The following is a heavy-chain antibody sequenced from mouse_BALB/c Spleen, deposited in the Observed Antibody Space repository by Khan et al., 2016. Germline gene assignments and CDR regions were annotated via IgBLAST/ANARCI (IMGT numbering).Heavy chain of an antibody. D-gene: IGHD2-13*01. J-gene: IGHJ3*01. CDR3: AIGGDYGGFAS. CDR2: INTYTGEP. Sequence: QCQLVQSGPELKKPGETVKISCKASGYTFTNYGMNWVKQAPGKGLKWMGWINTYTGEPTYADDFKGRFDFSLLTSASTAYLQIKNLKNEDTATYFCAIGGDYGGFASWGQGTLVTVSA. CDR1: GYTFTNYG. V-gene: IGHV9-3-1*01.